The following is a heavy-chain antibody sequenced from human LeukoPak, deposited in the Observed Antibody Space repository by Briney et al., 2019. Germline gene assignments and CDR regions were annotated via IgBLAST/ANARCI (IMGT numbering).Heavy chain of an antibody. D-gene: IGHD3-3*01. CDR1: GGSFSGYY. CDR2: INHSGST. J-gene: IGHJ4*02. CDR3: ARQVNDFWSGYSRTVDY. Sequence: SETLSLTCAVYGGSFSGYYWSWIRQPPGKGLEWIGEINHSGSTNYNPSLKSRVTISVDTSKNQFSLKLSSVTAADTAVYYCARQVNDFWSGYSRTVDYWGQGTLVTVSS. V-gene: IGHV4-34*01.